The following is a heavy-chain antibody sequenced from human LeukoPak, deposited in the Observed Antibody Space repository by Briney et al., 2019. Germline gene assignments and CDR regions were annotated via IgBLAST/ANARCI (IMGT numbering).Heavy chain of an antibody. D-gene: IGHD6-13*01. CDR1: GFTFDDYG. CDR3: AREAFIAAAGTYDY. CDR2: INWNGGST. V-gene: IGHV3-20*04. J-gene: IGHJ4*02. Sequence: PGGSLRLSCEASGFTFDDYGMSWVRQAPGKGLEWVSGINWNGGSTGYADSVKGRFTISRDNAKNSLYLQMNSLRAEDTALYYCAREAFIAAAGTYDYWGQGTLVTVSS.